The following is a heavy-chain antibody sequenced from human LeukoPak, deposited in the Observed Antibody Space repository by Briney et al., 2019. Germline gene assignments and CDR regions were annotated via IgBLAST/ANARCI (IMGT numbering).Heavy chain of an antibody. V-gene: IGHV4-61*02. Sequence: SQTLSLTCTVSGGSISSANYHWSWIRQPAGKGLEWIGRVYTSGSTHYNPSLKTRLTMSVDTSKNQFSLKLSSVTAADTAVYYCARLITGTTTAFDIWGQGTMVTVSS. CDR3: ARLITGTTTAFDI. CDR2: VYTSGST. D-gene: IGHD1-7*01. CDR1: GGSISSANYH. J-gene: IGHJ3*02.